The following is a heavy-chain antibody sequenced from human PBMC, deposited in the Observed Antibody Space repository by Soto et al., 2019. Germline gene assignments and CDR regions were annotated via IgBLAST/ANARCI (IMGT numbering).Heavy chain of an antibody. CDR2: IYYSGST. J-gene: IGHJ4*02. Sequence: PSETLSLTCTVSGGSISSGGYYWSWIRQHPGKGLEWIGYIYYSGSTYYNPSLKSRVTISVDTSKNQFSLKLSSVTAADTAVYYCARLIMITFGGVIDQYYFDYWGQGTLVTVSS. V-gene: IGHV4-31*03. CDR1: GGSISSGGYY. D-gene: IGHD3-16*02. CDR3: ARLIMITFGGVIDQYYFDY.